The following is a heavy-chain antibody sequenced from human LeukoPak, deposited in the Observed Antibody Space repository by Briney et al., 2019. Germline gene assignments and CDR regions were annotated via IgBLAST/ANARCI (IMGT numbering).Heavy chain of an antibody. D-gene: IGHD5-12*01. Sequence: SETLSLTCTVSGGSISSYYWSWIRQPAGKGLEWIGRIYTSGSTNYNPSLKSRVTMSVDTSKNQFSLKLSPVTAADTAVYYCARGDYSGYEGPFDYWGQGNLVTVSS. CDR3: ARGDYSGYEGPFDY. V-gene: IGHV4-4*07. J-gene: IGHJ4*02. CDR1: GGSISSYY. CDR2: IYTSGST.